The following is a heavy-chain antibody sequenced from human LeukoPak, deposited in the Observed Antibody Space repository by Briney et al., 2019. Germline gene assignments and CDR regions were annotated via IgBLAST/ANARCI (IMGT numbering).Heavy chain of an antibody. Sequence: SETLSLTCAVYGGSFSGYYWSWIRQPPGKGLEWIGEINHSGSTNYNPSLKSRVTISVDTSKNQFSLKLSSVTAADTAVYYCARRYSSGWPSDYWGQGTLVTVSS. V-gene: IGHV4-34*01. CDR3: ARRYSSGWPSDY. CDR2: INHSGST. CDR1: GGSFSGYY. J-gene: IGHJ4*02. D-gene: IGHD6-19*01.